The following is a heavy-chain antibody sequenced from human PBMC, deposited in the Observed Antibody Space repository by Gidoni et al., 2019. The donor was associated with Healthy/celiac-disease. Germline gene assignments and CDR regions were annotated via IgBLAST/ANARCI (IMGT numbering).Heavy chain of an antibody. Sequence: VQLVESGGGLVQPGGSLRLSCAASGFTFSSYAMSWVRQAPGKGLEWVSAISGSGGSTYYADSVKGRFTISRDNSKNTLYLQMNSLRAEDTAVYYCAKARTLYSGSYYGLFDYWGQGTLVTVSS. CDR2: ISGSGGST. CDR3: AKARTLYSGSYYGLFDY. CDR1: GFTFSSYA. V-gene: IGHV3-23*04. J-gene: IGHJ4*02. D-gene: IGHD1-26*01.